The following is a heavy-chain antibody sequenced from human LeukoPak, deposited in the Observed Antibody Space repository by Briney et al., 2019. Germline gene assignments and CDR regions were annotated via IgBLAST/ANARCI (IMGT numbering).Heavy chain of an antibody. V-gene: IGHV3-9*01. Sequence: GGSLRLSCAASGFTFDDYAMHWVRQAPGKGLEWVSGISWNSGSIGYADSVKGRFTISRDNSKNTLYLQMNGLRAEDTAVYYCAKLGNYGDYNFDYWGQGTLVTVSS. J-gene: IGHJ4*02. CDR3: AKLGNYGDYNFDY. CDR2: ISWNSGSI. CDR1: GFTFDDYA. D-gene: IGHD4-17*01.